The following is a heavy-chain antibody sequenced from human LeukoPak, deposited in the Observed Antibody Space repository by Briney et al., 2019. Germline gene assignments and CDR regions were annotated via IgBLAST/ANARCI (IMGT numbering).Heavy chain of an antibody. CDR2: IGILGDT. J-gene: IGHJ6*03. Sequence: PGGSLRLSCAASGFTFSSYDMHWVRQPTGKGLEWVSGIGILGDTFYLGSVKGRFTISRESAKNSLYLQMNSLRAEDTAVYYCARSELGYNYHYMDVWGKGTTVTISS. D-gene: IGHD3-10*01. V-gene: IGHV3-13*01. CDR3: ARSELGYNYHYMDV. CDR1: GFTFSSYD.